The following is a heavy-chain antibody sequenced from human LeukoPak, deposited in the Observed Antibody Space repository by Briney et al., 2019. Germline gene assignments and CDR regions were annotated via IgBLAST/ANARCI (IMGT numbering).Heavy chain of an antibody. CDR3: ARGSRDWGSPDY. J-gene: IGHJ4*02. D-gene: IGHD7-27*01. V-gene: IGHV4-34*01. CDR1: GFTFSSYA. CDR2: INHSGST. Sequence: PGGSLRLSCAASGFTFSSYAMSWIRQPPGKGLEWIGEINHSGSTNYNPSLKSRVTISVDTSKNQFSLKLSSVTAADTAVYYCARGSRDWGSPDYWGQGTLVTVSS.